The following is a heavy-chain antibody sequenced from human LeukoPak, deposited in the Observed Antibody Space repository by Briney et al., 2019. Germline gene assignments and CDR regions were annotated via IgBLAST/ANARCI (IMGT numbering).Heavy chain of an antibody. CDR1: GFAVSSNY. V-gene: IGHV3-53*01. J-gene: IGHJ4*02. Sequence: GGSLRLSCAAPGFAVSSNYMSWVRQAPGKGPEWVSGIYSGGTTYYADSVKGRFILSRDNSTNTLYLKMNSLRAADTAVYFCATEVPTTAMYFDYWGQGTLVTVSS. D-gene: IGHD2-2*01. CDR2: IYSGGTT. CDR3: ATEVPTTAMYFDY.